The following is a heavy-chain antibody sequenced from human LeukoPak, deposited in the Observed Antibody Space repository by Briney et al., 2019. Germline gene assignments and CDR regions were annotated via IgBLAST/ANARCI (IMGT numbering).Heavy chain of an antibody. J-gene: IGHJ6*03. CDR3: ARDTYCSGGSCYSGPYYYYMDV. Sequence: PGGSLRLSCAASGFTFSSYWMSWVRQAPGKGLEWVANIKQDGSEKYYVDSVKGRFTISRDNAKNSLYLQMNSLRAEDTDVYYCARDTYCSGGSCYSGPYYYYMDVWGKGTTVTVSS. V-gene: IGHV3-7*01. CDR1: GFTFSSYW. D-gene: IGHD2-15*01. CDR2: IKQDGSEK.